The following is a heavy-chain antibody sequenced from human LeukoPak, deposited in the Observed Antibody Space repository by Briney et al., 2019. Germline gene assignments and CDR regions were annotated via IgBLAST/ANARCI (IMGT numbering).Heavy chain of an antibody. CDR1: GFTFSSYS. Sequence: GGSLRLSCAASGFTFSSYSMNWVRQAPGKGLEWVSSISSRSSYIYYADSVKGRFTIYRDNAKNSLYLQMNSLRAEDTAVYYCARDKESGIWGQGTLVTVSS. D-gene: IGHD3-10*01. V-gene: IGHV3-21*01. CDR3: ARDKESGI. CDR2: ISSRSSYI. J-gene: IGHJ4*02.